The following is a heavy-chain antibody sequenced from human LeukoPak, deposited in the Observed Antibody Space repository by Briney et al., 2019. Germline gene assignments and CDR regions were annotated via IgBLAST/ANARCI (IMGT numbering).Heavy chain of an antibody. J-gene: IGHJ4*02. V-gene: IGHV1-46*03. Sequence: GASVKVSCTASGYTFTSYYMHWVRQAPGQGLEWMGIINPSGGSTSYAQKFQGRVTMTRDMSTSTVYMELNSLKTEDTAVYYCTSTDIVVVPAASGSRDYWGQGTLVAVSS. CDR1: GYTFTSYY. CDR2: INPSGGST. CDR3: TSTDIVVVPAASGSRDY. D-gene: IGHD2-2*01.